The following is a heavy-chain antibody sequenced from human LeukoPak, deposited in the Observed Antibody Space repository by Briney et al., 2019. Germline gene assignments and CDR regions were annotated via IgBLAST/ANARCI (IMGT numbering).Heavy chain of an antibody. V-gene: IGHV4-59*08. J-gene: IGHJ4*02. D-gene: IGHD3-22*01. CDR3: ARKRYDDSYFFDY. CDR1: GGSISSFY. Sequence: SETLSLTCTVSGGSISSFYWSWFRQPPGKGLEWIGYIHYSGSTNYNPSLKSRVSISVDTSKNHFSLNLSSVTAADTAVYYCARKRYDDSYFFDYWGEGTLVTVSS. CDR2: IHYSGST.